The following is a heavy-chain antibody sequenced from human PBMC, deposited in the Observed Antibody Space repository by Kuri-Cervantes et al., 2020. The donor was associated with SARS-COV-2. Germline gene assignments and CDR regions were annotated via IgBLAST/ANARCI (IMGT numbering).Heavy chain of an antibody. CDR1: GFTFSSYS. D-gene: IGHD6-6*01. V-gene: IGHV3-21*01. CDR3: ARDFSSSGGFDY. CDR2: ISSSSSYI. Sequence: ETLSLTCAASGFTFSSYSMNWVRQAPGKGLEWVSSISSSSSYIYYADSVKGRFTISRDNAKNSLYLQMNSLRAEDTAVYYCARDFSSSGGFDYRGQGTLVTVSS. J-gene: IGHJ4*02.